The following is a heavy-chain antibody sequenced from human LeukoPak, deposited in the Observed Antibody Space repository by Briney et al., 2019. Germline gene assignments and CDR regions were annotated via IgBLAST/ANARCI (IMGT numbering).Heavy chain of an antibody. J-gene: IGHJ4*02. D-gene: IGHD4-17*01. CDR3: ARLSTVTTSFDY. CDR2: IYYSGST. CDR1: GGSISSYY. Sequence: SETLSLTCTVSGGSISSYYWSWIRQPPGKGLEWIGYIYYSGSTNYNPSLKSRVTISVDTSKNQFSLKLSSVTAADTAVYYCARLSTVTTSFDYWGQGTLVTVSS. V-gene: IGHV4-59*12.